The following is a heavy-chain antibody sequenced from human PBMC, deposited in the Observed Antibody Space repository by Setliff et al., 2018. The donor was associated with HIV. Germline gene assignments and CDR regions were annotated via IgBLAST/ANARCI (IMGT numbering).Heavy chain of an antibody. V-gene: IGHV4-59*11. D-gene: IGHD3-22*01. CDR3: ARDPSTMIVVVNHLPLAAFAL. CDR1: GGSISSHY. Sequence: PSETLSLTCSVSGGSISSHYWSWIRQPPGKGLEWIGSIYFSGRTNNNPSLKSRVTISVHTSKNQFSLKVSSVIAADTAVYYCARDPSTMIVVVNHLPLAAFALWGQGTVVTVSS. J-gene: IGHJ3*01. CDR2: IYFSGRT.